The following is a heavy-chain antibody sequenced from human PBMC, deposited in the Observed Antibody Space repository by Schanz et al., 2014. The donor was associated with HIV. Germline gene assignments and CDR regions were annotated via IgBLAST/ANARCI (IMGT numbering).Heavy chain of an antibody. V-gene: IGHV3-33*01. CDR3: ARETSGFSTSWPPRYHYYGMDV. J-gene: IGHJ6*02. CDR2: MWYDESHK. CDR1: RFTFSSSG. D-gene: IGHD6-13*01. Sequence: QVQLVESGGGVVQPGRSLRLSCAASRFTFSSSGMHWVRQAPGKGLEWVAAMWYDESHKGYADSVKGRFTISRDNSKNTLYLEMNSLRPEDTAVYYCARETSGFSTSWPPRYHYYGMDVWGQGTTVTVSS.